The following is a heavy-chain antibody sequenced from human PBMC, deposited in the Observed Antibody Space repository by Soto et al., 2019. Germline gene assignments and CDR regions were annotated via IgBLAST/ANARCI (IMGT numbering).Heavy chain of an antibody. V-gene: IGHV3-7*05. J-gene: IGHJ6*02. CDR1: GFTFRTYW. D-gene: IGHD5-18*01. CDR3: ARDGSTSGYSYDYHGMDV. CDR2: INLDGSEK. Sequence: EVQLVESGGGLVQPGGSLRLSCAASGFTFRTYWLSWVRQVPGKGLEWVANINLDGSEKNYVDSVKGRFTISRDNARNSLYLLMSSLRAEDTALYYCARDGSTSGYSYDYHGMDVWGQGTTVTVS.